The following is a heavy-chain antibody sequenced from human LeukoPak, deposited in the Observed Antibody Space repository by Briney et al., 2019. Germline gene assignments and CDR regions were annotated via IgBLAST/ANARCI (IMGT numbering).Heavy chain of an antibody. Sequence: ASVKVSCKASGYTFTSYGISWVRQAPGQGLEWMGWISAYNGNTNYAQKLQGRVTMTTDTSTSTAYMELRSLRSDDTAVYYCARAGRYCSSTSCSLGWFDPWVQGTLVTVSS. V-gene: IGHV1-18*01. J-gene: IGHJ5*02. D-gene: IGHD2-2*01. CDR3: ARAGRYCSSTSCSLGWFDP. CDR1: GYTFTSYG. CDR2: ISAYNGNT.